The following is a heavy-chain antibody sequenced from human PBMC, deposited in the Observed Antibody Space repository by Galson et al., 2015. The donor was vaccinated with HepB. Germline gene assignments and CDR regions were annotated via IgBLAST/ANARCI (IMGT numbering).Heavy chain of an antibody. Sequence: SLRLSCAASGFTFSSYAMHWVRQAPGKGLEWVAVISYDGSNKYYADSVKGRFTISRDNSKNTLYLQMNSLRAEDTAVYYCARETVAVEMATLPAGYWGQGTLVTVSS. CDR2: ISYDGSNK. CDR3: ARETVAVEMATLPAGY. V-gene: IGHV3-30*04. J-gene: IGHJ4*02. D-gene: IGHD5-24*01. CDR1: GFTFSSYA.